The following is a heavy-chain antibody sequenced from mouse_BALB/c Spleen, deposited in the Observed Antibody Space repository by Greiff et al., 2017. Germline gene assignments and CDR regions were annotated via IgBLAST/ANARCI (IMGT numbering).Heavy chain of an antibody. Sequence: QVQLQQPGAELVKPGASVKMSCKASGYTFTSYNMHWVKQTPGQGLEWIGAIYPGNGDTSYNQKFKGKATLTADKSSSTAYMQLSSLTSEDSAVYYCARWFRYAMDYWGQGTSVTVSS. J-gene: IGHJ4*01. CDR2: IYPGNGDT. CDR1: GYTFTSYN. V-gene: IGHV1-12*01. D-gene: IGHD2-2*01. CDR3: ARWFRYAMDY.